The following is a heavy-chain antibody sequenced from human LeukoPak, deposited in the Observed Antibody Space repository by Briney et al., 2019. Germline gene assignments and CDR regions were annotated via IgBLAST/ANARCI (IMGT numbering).Heavy chain of an antibody. CDR1: GFTFSSYW. Sequence: GGSLRLSCAASGFTFSSYWMHWVRQAPGKGLMWVSRIKSDGSTNYADSVKGRFTISRDNAKNTLSPQMNSLRAEDTGVYYCARAPSEIGGYYPEYFRHWGQGTLVTVSS. J-gene: IGHJ1*01. CDR2: IKSDGST. CDR3: ARAPSEIGGYYPEYFRH. D-gene: IGHD3-22*01. V-gene: IGHV3-74*01.